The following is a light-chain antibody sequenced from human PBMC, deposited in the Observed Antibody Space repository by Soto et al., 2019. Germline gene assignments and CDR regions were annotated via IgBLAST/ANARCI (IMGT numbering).Light chain of an antibody. J-gene: IGKJ2*01. CDR3: QQSYSTPPDT. Sequence: DIQMPQSPSSLSASVGDRVTITCRASQSISSRLNWYQQKPGKAPKLLIYTASTLQSGVPSRFSGSGSGTDFTITISSLQPEDSATYYCQQSYSTPPDTFGQGTKLEIK. V-gene: IGKV1-39*01. CDR1: QSISSR. CDR2: TAS.